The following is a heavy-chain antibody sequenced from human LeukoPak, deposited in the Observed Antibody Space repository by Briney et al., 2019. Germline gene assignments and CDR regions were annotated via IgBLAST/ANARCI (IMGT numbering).Heavy chain of an antibody. CDR2: LSSSSSYI. CDR1: GFTFSSYS. V-gene: IGHV3-21*01. D-gene: IGHD2-21*01. CDR3: ARGLPTGTDYFDY. J-gene: IGHJ4*02. Sequence: GGSLRLSCAASGFTFSSYSMNWVRQAPGKGLEWVSSLSSSSSYIYYADSVKGRFTISRDNAKNSLYLQMNSLRAEDTAVYYCARGLPTGTDYFDYWGQGTLVTVSS.